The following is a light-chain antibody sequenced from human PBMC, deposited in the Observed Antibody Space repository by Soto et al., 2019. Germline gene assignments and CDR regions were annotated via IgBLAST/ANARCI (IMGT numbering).Light chain of an antibody. V-gene: IGKV3-15*01. CDR2: GAS. Sequence: EIVMTQSPATLSVSPGERATLSCRASESVGRNLAWYQQKPGQPPSLLIYGASTRATAFPARFSGSGSGTEFTLTISSLQSEDFAVYFCQQYGYSPRTFGQGTKVEIK. CDR3: QQYGYSPRT. CDR1: ESVGRN. J-gene: IGKJ1*01.